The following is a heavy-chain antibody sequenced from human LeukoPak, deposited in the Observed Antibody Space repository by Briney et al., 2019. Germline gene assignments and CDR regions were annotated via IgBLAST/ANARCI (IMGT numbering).Heavy chain of an antibody. Sequence: GGSLRLSCAASGFTFSTYWMHWVRQAPGKGLVWVSGLNSDGSITGYVDSVKGRFTISRDNAKNTLYLQMNTLRAEDTAVYYCARDQVIYDILTGYLTHWGQGTLVTVSS. D-gene: IGHD3-9*01. CDR3: ARDQVIYDILTGYLTH. CDR2: LNSDGSIT. CDR1: GFTFSTYW. V-gene: IGHV3-74*01. J-gene: IGHJ4*02.